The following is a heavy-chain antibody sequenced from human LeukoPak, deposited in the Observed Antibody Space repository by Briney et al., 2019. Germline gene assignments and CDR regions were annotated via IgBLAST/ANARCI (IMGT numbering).Heavy chain of an antibody. CDR1: GFTFSSYS. J-gene: IGHJ4*02. CDR2: ISSSSSYI. CDR3: ASSSNARNY. Sequence: GGSLRLSCAASGFTFSSYSMNWVRQAPGKGLEWVSSISSSSSYISYAASVKGRFTISRDNAKNSLYLQMNSLRAEDTAVYYCASSSNARNYWGQGTLVTVSS. V-gene: IGHV3-21*01. D-gene: IGHD4-11*01.